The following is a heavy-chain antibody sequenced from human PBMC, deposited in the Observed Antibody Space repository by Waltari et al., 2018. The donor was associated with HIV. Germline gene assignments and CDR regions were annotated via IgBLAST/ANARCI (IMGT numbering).Heavy chain of an antibody. CDR2: FGAYNGHT. D-gene: IGHD3-3*01. V-gene: IGHV1-18*01. Sequence: QVQLVQPGADVKKPGASVTVPCKAVGYTFPSYGISWVRQAPGEGLEWVGWAPGKGLEGVGAFGAYNGHTNDAKKLRDRCTMATDTPTSTAYMDLTGLRSNDTAFYSCARALWSGYYTPYYFDYWGQGTLVTVSS. J-gene: IGHJ4*02. CDR1: GYTFPSYG. CDR3: ARALWSGYYTPYYFDY.